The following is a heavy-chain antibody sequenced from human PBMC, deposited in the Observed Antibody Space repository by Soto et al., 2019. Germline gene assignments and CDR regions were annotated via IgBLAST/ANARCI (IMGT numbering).Heavy chain of an antibody. CDR1: GFTFGSYS. CDR3: ARGPYSNYVGPYYFDY. CDR2: ISSSSSSI. V-gene: IGHV3-48*02. J-gene: IGHJ4*02. Sequence: PGGSLRLSCAASGFTFGSYSLNWVRQAPGKGLEWVSYISSSSSSIYYADSVKGRFTISRDNAKNSLYLQMNSLRDEDTAVYYCARGPYSNYVGPYYFDYWGQGTLVTVSS. D-gene: IGHD4-4*01.